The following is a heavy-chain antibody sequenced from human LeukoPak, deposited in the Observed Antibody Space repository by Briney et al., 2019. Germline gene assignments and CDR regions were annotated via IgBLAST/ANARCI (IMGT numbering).Heavy chain of an antibody. CDR1: GFTFSDYY. V-gene: IGHV3-7*01. CDR3: AREWYDYGGDSEGY. Sequence: SGGSLRLSCVASGFTFSDYYMSWIRQAPGRGLEWVASIKEDGRQAYYMDSVKDRFTISRDNSKKSLYLQMNSLRIEDTAVYYCAREWYDYGGDSEGYWGQGTLVSVSS. CDR2: IKEDGRQA. D-gene: IGHD4-23*01. J-gene: IGHJ4*02.